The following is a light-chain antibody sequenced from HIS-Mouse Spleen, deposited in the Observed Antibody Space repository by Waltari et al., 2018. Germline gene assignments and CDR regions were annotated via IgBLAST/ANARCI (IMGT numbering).Light chain of an antibody. CDR1: QSVSSSY. Sequence: EIVLTQSPGTLSLYPGEIATLSCSASQSVSSSYLAWYQQKPGQAPRLLIYGASSRATGIPDRFSGSGSGTDFTLTISRLEPEDFAVYYCQQYGSSPPALTFGGGTKVEIK. V-gene: IGKV3-20*01. J-gene: IGKJ4*01. CDR2: GAS. CDR3: QQYGSSPPALT.